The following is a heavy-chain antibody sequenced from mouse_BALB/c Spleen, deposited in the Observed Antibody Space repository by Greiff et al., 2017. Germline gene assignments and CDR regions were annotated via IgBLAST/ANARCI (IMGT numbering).Heavy chain of an antibody. CDR2: ISSGSSTI. D-gene: IGHD2-1*01. CDR3: ARSGGNYGGAMDY. CDR1: GFTFSSFG. Sequence: DVQLVESGGGLVQPGGSRKLSCAASGFTFSSFGMHWVRQAPEKGLEWVAYISSGSSTIYYADTVKGRFTISRDNPKNTLFLQMTSLRSEDTAMYYCARSGGNYGGAMDYWGQGTSVTVSS. V-gene: IGHV5-17*02. J-gene: IGHJ4*01.